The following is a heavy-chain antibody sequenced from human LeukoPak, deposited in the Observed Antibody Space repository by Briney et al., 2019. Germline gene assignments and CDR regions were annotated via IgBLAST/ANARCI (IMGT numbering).Heavy chain of an antibody. D-gene: IGHD4-11*01. CDR1: GASISSYY. Sequence: SETLSLTCTVSGASISSYYWSWIRQPPGKGLEWIGYIYYSGSTNYNPSLKSRVTISVDTSKNQFTLKLSSVTAADTAVYYCARGPTVLYYYYGMDVWGQGTTVTVSS. CDR2: IYYSGST. J-gene: IGHJ6*02. CDR3: ARGPTVLYYYYGMDV. V-gene: IGHV4-59*01.